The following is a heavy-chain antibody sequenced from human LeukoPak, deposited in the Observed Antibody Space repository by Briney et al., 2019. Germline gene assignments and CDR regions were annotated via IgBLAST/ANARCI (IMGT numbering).Heavy chain of an antibody. CDR3: ARELGELSPYYYYGMDV. J-gene: IGHJ6*04. D-gene: IGHD3-10*01. V-gene: IGHV3-33*01. CDR1: GFTFSSYG. Sequence: SGGSLRLSCAASGFTFSSYGMHWVRQAPGKGLEWVAVIWYDGSNKYYADSVKGRFTISRDNSKNTLYLQMNSLRAEDTAVYYCARELGELSPYYYYGMDVWGKGTTVTVSS. CDR2: IWYDGSNK.